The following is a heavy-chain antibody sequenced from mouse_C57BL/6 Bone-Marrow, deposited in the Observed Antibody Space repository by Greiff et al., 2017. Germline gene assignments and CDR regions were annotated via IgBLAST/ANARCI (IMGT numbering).Heavy chain of an antibody. CDR2: IYPGSGTT. CDR3: AGGYYFDY. J-gene: IGHJ2*01. Sequence: VQLQESGPELVKPGASVTISCKASGYTFTDYYINWVKQRPGQGLEWIGWIYPGSGTTKYNEKFKGKATLTVDTSSSTAYMQLSILTSEGATYYFGAGGYYFDYWGQGTTLTVSS. CDR1: GYTFTDYY. V-gene: IGHV1-84*01.